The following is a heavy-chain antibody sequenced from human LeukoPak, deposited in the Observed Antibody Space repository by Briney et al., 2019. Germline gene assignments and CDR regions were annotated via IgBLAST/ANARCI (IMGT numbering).Heavy chain of an antibody. J-gene: IGHJ6*02. V-gene: IGHV3-74*01. D-gene: IGHD3-9*01. CDR3: TRDLMDYDVSTGLHHYYMDV. Sequence: GGSLRLSCVASGFTFSSYWMHWVRQDPRKGLVWVSRINRDGRNINYADSVRGRFTISRDNAKNTLYLQMNTLRVEDTAVYYCTRDLMDYDVSTGLHHYYMDVWGQGTTVTVSS. CDR1: GFTFSSYW. CDR2: INRDGRNI.